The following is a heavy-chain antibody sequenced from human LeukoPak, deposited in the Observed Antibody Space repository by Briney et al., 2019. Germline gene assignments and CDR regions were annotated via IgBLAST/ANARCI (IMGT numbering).Heavy chain of an antibody. CDR1: GGSISSSSYS. CDR2: IYYSGST. Sequence: SETLSLTCTVSGGSISSSSYSWGWIRQPPGKGLEWIGSIYYSGSTYYNPSLKSRVTISVDTSKNQFSLKLSSVTAADTAVYYCARRRLGMGWFDPWGQGTLVTVSS. V-gene: IGHV4-39*01. J-gene: IGHJ5*02. D-gene: IGHD1-14*01. CDR3: ARRRLGMGWFDP.